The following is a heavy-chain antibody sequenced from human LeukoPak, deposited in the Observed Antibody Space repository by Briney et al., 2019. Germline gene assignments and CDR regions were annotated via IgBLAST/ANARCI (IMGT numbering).Heavy chain of an antibody. D-gene: IGHD3-3*01. CDR3: AKTSKSIRFLEWLSGGYGMDV. CDR1: GFTFGKYW. Sequence: GGSLRLSCVASGFTFGKYWMSWVRQAPGKGLEWVANIKLDGSEKNYVDSVKGRFTISRDNTKNTLYLQMNSLRAEDTAVYYCAKTSKSIRFLEWLSGGYGMDVWGQGTTVTVSS. V-gene: IGHV3-7*03. J-gene: IGHJ6*02. CDR2: IKLDGSEK.